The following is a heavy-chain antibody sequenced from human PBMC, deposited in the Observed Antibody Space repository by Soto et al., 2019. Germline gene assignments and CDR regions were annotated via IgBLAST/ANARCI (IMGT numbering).Heavy chain of an antibody. CDR1: GGTFSSYA. Sequence: QVQLVQSGAEVKKPGSSVKVSCKASGGTFSSYAISWVRQAPGQGLEWMGGIIPIFGTANYAQKFQGRDTITADESTSTAYMELSSLRYEETAVDDCASRKGAPGAFDIWGQGTMVTVSS. V-gene: IGHV1-69*12. CDR3: ASRKGAPGAFDI. CDR2: IIPIFGTA. J-gene: IGHJ3*02.